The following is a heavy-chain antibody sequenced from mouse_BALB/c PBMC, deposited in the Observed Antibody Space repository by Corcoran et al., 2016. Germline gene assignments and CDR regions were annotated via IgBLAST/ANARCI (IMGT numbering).Heavy chain of an antibody. CDR2: IDPANGNT. J-gene: IGHJ1*01. CDR1: GFNIKDTY. CDR3: ARWDWYFDV. V-gene: IGHV14-3*02. Sequence: EVQLQQSGAELVKPGASVKLSCTASGFNIKDTYMHWVKQRPEQGLEWIGRIDPANGNTKYDPKLQGKATITADKSSNTAYLQLSSLTSEDTAVYYGARWDWYFDVWGAGTTVTVSA.